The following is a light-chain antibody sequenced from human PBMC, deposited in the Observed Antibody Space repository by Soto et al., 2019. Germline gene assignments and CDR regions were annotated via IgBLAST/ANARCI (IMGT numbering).Light chain of an antibody. V-gene: IGLV1-40*01. CDR3: QSYDSSLSVVV. CDR1: SSNIGAGYD. CDR2: GNS. J-gene: IGLJ2*01. Sequence: QPVLTQPPSVSVAPGQRVTISCTGSSSNIGAGYDVHWYQQLPGTAPKLLIYGNSNRPSGVPDRFSGSKSGTSASLAITGLQAEDEADYYCQSYDSSLSVVVFGGGTKVTVL.